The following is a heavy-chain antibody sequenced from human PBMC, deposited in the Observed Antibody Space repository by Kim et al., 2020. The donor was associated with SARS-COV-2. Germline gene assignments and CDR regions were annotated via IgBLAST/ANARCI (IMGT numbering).Heavy chain of an antibody. CDR2: DESQT. J-gene: IGHJ4*02. D-gene: IGHD1-26*01. V-gene: IGHV3-33*06. CDR3: AKGPGGDY. Sequence: DESQTHYADYVKGRFTISRDNSKKTLFLDMNRLRPEDTALYYCAKGPGGDYWGQGTLVTVSS.